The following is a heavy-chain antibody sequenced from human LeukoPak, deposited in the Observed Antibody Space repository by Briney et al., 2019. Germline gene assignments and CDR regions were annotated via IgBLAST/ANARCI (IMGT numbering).Heavy chain of an antibody. Sequence: SQTLSLTCTVSGGSISSGGYYWSWIRQPPGKGLEWIGYIYHSGSTYYNPSLKSRVTISVDRSKNQFSLKLSSVTAADTAVYYCAREFVELFDYWGQGTLVTVSS. D-gene: IGHD1-7*01. CDR3: AREFVELFDY. CDR2: IYHSGST. V-gene: IGHV4-30-2*01. CDR1: GGSISSGGYY. J-gene: IGHJ4*02.